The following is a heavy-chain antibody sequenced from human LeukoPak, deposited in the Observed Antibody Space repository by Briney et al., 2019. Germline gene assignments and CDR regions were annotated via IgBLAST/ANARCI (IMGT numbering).Heavy chain of an antibody. J-gene: IGHJ3*02. Sequence: PSETLSLTCTVSGGSISNFYWSWIRQPPGKGLEWIGYIYYSGGTNYNPSLKSRVTISVDTSKNQFSLKLSSVTAADTAVYYCARGYCSSTSCYFAFEIWGQGTMVTVSS. CDR2: IYYSGGT. CDR3: ARGYCSSTSCYFAFEI. D-gene: IGHD2-2*01. CDR1: GGSISNFY. V-gene: IGHV4-59*01.